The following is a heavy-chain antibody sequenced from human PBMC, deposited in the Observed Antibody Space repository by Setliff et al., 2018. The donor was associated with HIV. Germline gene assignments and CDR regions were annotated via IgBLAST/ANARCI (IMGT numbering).Heavy chain of an antibody. Sequence: PSETLSLTCYVTDDPISSYYWSWVRQPAGKGLAWIGRLYVSGDTNYNPSLKSRVTMSLDTSKKHFSLKLKSVTAADTAVYYCALTGHRLLRGYMDVWGKGTTVTAP. CDR2: LYVSGDT. CDR3: ALTGHRLLRGYMDV. CDR1: DDPISSYY. V-gene: IGHV4-4*07. D-gene: IGHD2-15*01. J-gene: IGHJ6*03.